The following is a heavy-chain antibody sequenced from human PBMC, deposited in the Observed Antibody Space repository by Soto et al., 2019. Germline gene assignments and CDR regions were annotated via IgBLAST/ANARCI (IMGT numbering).Heavy chain of an antibody. V-gene: IGHV3-15*01. CDR1: GFTFSNAW. CDR3: TTAATTVTTIDF. Sequence: PGGSLRLSCAASGFTFSNAWMSWVRQAPGKGLEWVGRIRRKTDGGTTDYAAPVKGRFSISRDDSKNTLYLQMNILKTEDTAVYYCTTAATTVTTIDFWGQGTLVTVSS. J-gene: IGHJ4*02. CDR2: IRRKTDGGTT. D-gene: IGHD4-17*01.